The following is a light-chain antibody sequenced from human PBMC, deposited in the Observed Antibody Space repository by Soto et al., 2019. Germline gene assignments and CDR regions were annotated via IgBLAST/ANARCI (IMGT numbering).Light chain of an antibody. V-gene: IGLV2-23*01. CDR3: CSYAGSGTPWWV. CDR1: SSDVGSYNL. J-gene: IGLJ3*02. CDR2: EGS. Sequence: QSALTQPASVSGSPGQSITISCTGTSSDVGSYNLVSWYQQHPGKAPKLMIYEGSKRPSGVSNRFSGSKSGNTASLTISGLQAEDEADYYCCSYAGSGTPWWVFGGGTKLTVL.